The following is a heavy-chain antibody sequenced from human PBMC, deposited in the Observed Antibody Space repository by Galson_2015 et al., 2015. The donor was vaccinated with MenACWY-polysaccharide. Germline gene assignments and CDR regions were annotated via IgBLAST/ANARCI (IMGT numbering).Heavy chain of an antibody. J-gene: IGHJ4*02. D-gene: IGHD2-2*01. CDR2: IAPYNGNT. V-gene: IGHV1-18*01. CDR1: GYTFTSYG. Sequence: SVKVSCKASGYTFTSYGISWVRQAPGHGLEWMGWIAPYNGNTYYAQNLQGRVTMTTDTSTYTAYMGLRRLTSDDTAVYYCARDRYCTSTTCSWQPAVDYYFDYWGQGTLVTVSS. CDR3: ARDRYCTSTTCSWQPAVDYYFDY.